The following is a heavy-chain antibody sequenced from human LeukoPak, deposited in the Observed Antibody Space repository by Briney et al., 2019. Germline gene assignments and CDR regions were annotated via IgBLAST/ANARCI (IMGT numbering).Heavy chain of an antibody. D-gene: IGHD2-2*01. CDR2: IIPIFGTA. Sequence: ASVKVSCTASGGTFSSYAISWVRQAPGQGLEWMGGIIPIFGTANYAQKFQGRVTITADESTSTAYMELSSLRSEDTAVYYCARGVVVPAAMVGAGFFDYWGQGTLVTVSS. CDR3: ARGVVVPAAMVGAGFFDY. J-gene: IGHJ4*02. CDR1: GGTFSSYA. V-gene: IGHV1-69*01.